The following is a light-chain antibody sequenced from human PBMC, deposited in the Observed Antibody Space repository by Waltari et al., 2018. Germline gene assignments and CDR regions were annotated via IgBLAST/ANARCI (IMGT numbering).Light chain of an antibody. CDR2: QDK. V-gene: IGLV3-1*01. CDR3: QTWDATSTFV. Sequence: SFELTQPPSVSVSAGQTATITCSGDQLGNKYTSWYQKKPGQSPVVVIFQDKKRPSGIPERFSGSNSGNTATLTISGTQATDEADYYCQTWDATSTFVFGSGTTVSVL. CDR1: QLGNKY. J-gene: IGLJ1*01.